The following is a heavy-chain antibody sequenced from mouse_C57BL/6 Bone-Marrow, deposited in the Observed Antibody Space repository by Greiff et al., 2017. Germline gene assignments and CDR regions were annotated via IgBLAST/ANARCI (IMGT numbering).Heavy chain of an antibody. V-gene: IGHV1-22*01. Sequence: VQLQQSGPELVKPGASVKMSCKASGYTFTDYNMHWVKQSHGKSLEWIGYINPNNGGTSYNQKFKGKATLTVDKSSSTAYMELNSLTSEDSAVYYCAGEYYFDYWGQGTTLTVSS. CDR1: GYTFTDYN. CDR2: INPNNGGT. CDR3: AGEYYFDY. J-gene: IGHJ2*01.